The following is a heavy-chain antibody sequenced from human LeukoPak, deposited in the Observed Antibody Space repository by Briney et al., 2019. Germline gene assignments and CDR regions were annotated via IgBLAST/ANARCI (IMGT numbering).Heavy chain of an antibody. CDR1: GFTFNRYA. J-gene: IGHJ4*02. Sequence: GGSLRLSCAASGFTFNRYAMHGVRRAPGKGLEWVTLISFDGSKKYYPDSVRVQFTISRDNSKNMVNLQMDSLRPEDTAVYYCARGLEWADFDCWGQGTLVTVSS. CDR3: ARGLEWADFDC. CDR2: ISFDGSKK. D-gene: IGHD3-3*01. V-gene: IGHV3-30*17.